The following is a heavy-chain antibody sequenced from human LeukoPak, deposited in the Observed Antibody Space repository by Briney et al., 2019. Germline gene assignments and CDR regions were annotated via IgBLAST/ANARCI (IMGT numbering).Heavy chain of an antibody. CDR3: ARRSSSGGYFDY. D-gene: IGHD3-22*01. Sequence: GGSLRLSCAASGFTFSSYAMSWVRQAPGKGLEWVSAITGSGDSTYYADSVKGRFTFSRDNSKNTLYLQMNSLRAEDTAVYYCARRSSSGGYFDYWGQGTLVTVSP. J-gene: IGHJ4*02. CDR1: GFTFSSYA. V-gene: IGHV3-23*01. CDR2: ITGSGDST.